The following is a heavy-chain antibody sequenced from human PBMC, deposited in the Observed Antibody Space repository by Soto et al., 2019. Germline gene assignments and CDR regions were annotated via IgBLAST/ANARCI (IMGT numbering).Heavy chain of an antibody. D-gene: IGHD3-10*01. Sequence: PSETLSLTCAVSGGSISSGGYSWSWIRQPPGKGLEWIGYTYHSGSTYYNPSLKSRVTISVDRSKNQFSLKLSSVTAADTAVYYCARHNYGSGSTYFDYWGQGTLVTVSS. J-gene: IGHJ4*02. CDR3: ARHNYGSGSTYFDY. V-gene: IGHV4-30-2*01. CDR1: GGSISSGGYS. CDR2: TYHSGST.